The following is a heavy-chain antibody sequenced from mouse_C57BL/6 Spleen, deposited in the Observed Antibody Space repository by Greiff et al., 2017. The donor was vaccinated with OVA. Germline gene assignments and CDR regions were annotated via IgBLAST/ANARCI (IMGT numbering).Heavy chain of an antibody. Sequence: QVQLQQPGAELVRPGSSVKLSCKASGYTFTSYWMHWVKQRPIQGLEWIGNIDPSDSETHYTQKFKDKATLTVDKSSSTAYMQLSSLTSEDSAVYYCAREGLLRFDYWGQGTTLTVSS. CDR2: IDPSDSET. CDR1: GYTFTSYW. J-gene: IGHJ2*01. V-gene: IGHV1-52*01. D-gene: IGHD1-1*01. CDR3: AREGLLRFDY.